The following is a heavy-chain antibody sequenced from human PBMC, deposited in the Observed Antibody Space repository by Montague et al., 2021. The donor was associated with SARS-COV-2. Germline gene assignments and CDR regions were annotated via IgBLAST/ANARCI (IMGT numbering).Heavy chain of an antibody. Sequence: SETLSLTCTVYGGSISISSYYWGWIRQAPGQGLDGVGGICCSANSYYYPYLKIPVTISVDTYKNQFSPKLSSVTAADTAVYYCATHPLGYCSSTSCYVGWGQGTLVTVSS. CDR3: ATHPLGYCSSTSCYVG. CDR2: ICCSANS. CDR1: GGSISISSYY. J-gene: IGHJ4*02. D-gene: IGHD2-2*01. V-gene: IGHV4-39*01.